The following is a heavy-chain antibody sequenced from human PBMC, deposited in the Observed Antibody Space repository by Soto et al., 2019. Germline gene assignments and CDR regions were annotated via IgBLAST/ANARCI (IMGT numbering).Heavy chain of an antibody. J-gene: IGHJ4*02. CDR2: IIPIFGTA. D-gene: IGHD1-26*01. V-gene: IGHV1-69*13. CDR3: AREGYGATYFDY. CDR1: GGPFSSYA. Sequence: ASVKVSCKASGGPFSSYAISWVRQAPGQGLDWMGGIIPIFGTANYAQKFQGRVTITADESTSTAYMELSSLRSEDTAVYYCAREGYGATYFDYWGQGTLVTVSS.